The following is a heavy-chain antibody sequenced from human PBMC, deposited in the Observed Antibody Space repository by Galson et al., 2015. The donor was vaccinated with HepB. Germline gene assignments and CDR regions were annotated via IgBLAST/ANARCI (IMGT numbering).Heavy chain of an antibody. CDR2: ISNDGSNR. J-gene: IGHJ4*02. Sequence: SLRLSCAASGFTFSGYAMHWVRQAPGKGLKWVAVISNDGSNRYYADSVKGRFTISRDNSKNTLYMQMNSLRAEDTAVYYCASHIYWGRGTLVTVSS. V-gene: IGHV3-30*04. CDR3: ASHIY. CDR1: GFTFSGYA.